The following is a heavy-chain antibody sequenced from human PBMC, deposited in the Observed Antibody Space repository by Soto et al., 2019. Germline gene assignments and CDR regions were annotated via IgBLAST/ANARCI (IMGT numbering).Heavy chain of an antibody. Sequence: SETLPLTCAVSGGSISSSNWWSWVRQPPGKGLEWIGEIYHSGSTNYNPSLKSRVTISVDKSKSQFSLKLSSVTAADTAVYYCARGSGNWNYFDYWGQGTLVTVSS. CDR2: IYHSGST. D-gene: IGHD1-20*01. V-gene: IGHV4-4*02. J-gene: IGHJ4*02. CDR3: ARGSGNWNYFDY. CDR1: GGSISSSNW.